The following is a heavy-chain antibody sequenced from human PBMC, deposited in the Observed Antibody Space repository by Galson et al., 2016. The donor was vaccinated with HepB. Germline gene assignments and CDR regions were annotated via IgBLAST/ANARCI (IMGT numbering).Heavy chain of an antibody. CDR1: GFTVSNNY. D-gene: IGHD6-25*01. V-gene: IGHV3-66*01. CDR3: ARGGYRNRTRMYDFDY. J-gene: IGHJ4*02. CDR2: IYSGGAT. Sequence: SLRLSCAASGFTVSNNYMRWVRQAPRKGLEWISLIYSGGATYYADSVKGRFTISRDNSKNTLYLHMNNLRPDDTAVYYCARGGYRNRTRMYDFDYWGQGTLVTVSA.